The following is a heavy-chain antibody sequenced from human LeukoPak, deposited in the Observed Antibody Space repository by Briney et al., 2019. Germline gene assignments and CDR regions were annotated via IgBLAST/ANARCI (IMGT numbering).Heavy chain of an antibody. D-gene: IGHD3-10*01. J-gene: IGHJ4*02. Sequence: PSETLSLTCAVYGGSFSGYYWSWLRQPPGKGLEWIGEINHSGSTNYNPSLKSRVTISVDTSKNQFSLKLSSVTAADTAVYYCAREDAYYYGSGSYRIFDYWDQGTLVTVSS. CDR1: GGSFSGYY. V-gene: IGHV4-34*01. CDR3: AREDAYYYGSGSYRIFDY. CDR2: INHSGST.